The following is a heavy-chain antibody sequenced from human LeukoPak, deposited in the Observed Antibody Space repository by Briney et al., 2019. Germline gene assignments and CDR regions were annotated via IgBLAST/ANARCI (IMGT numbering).Heavy chain of an antibody. CDR3: ARVLVDSSGWYHFDY. Sequence: ASVKVSCKASGYTFTNYYMHWVRQAPGQGLEWMGIINPSGGSTSYAQKFQGRVTMTRDTSTSTVYMELSSLRSEDTAVYYCARVLVDSSGWYHFDYWGQGTLVTVSS. CDR2: INPSGGST. D-gene: IGHD6-19*01. V-gene: IGHV1-46*01. CDR1: GYTFTNYY. J-gene: IGHJ4*02.